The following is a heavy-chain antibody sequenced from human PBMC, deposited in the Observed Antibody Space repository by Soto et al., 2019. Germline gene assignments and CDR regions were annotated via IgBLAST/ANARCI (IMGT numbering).Heavy chain of an antibody. Sequence: GGSLRLSCAASGFTVSSNYMSWVRQAPGKGLEWVSAIYSGGSTYYADSVKGRFTISRDNSKNTLYLQMNSLRAEDTAVYYCARARDYYDSSGYYPDAFDIWGQGTMVTVSS. CDR3: ARARDYYDSSGYYPDAFDI. CDR1: GFTVSSNY. V-gene: IGHV3-53*01. D-gene: IGHD3-22*01. CDR2: IYSGGST. J-gene: IGHJ3*02.